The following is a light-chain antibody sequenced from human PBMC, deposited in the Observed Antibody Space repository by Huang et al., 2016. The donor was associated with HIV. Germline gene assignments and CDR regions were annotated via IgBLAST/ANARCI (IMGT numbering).Light chain of an antibody. Sequence: EIVMSPSPATLSVSPGESATLSCRASQSIGSNLAWYQQSRGQAPRLLIDAASTGANGIPARVSGSGSGKEYTLTVSSLQSEDFAIYYCQQHKSWPRTFGQGTRV. CDR1: QSIGSN. CDR3: QQHKSWPRT. V-gene: IGKV3-15*01. J-gene: IGKJ1*01. CDR2: AAS.